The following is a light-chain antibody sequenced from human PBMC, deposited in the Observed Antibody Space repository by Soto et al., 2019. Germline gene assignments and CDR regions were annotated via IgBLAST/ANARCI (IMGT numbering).Light chain of an antibody. V-gene: IGKV1-27*01. CDR3: QKYDSDPRT. CDR1: QGISNY. CDR2: AAS. Sequence: DVQMTQSPFSLSASVGDRVTITCRASQGISNYLAWYQQKPGKVPELLIYAASTLQSGVPSRFSGSGSGSDFTLSISSLQPEDVATYYCQKYDSDPRTFGQGTKVEIK. J-gene: IGKJ1*01.